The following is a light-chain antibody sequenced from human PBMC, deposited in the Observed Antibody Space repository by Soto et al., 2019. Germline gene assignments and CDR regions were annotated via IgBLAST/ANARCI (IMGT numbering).Light chain of an antibody. V-gene: IGKV1-39*01. J-gene: IGKJ1*01. CDR2: GAS. CDR3: QQSYSTPPT. CDR1: QSISSF. Sequence: DIPMTQSPSSLSASVGDSVTITCRASQSISSFLNWYQHKPGKAPKVLIYGASRLQSGVPTRFSGSGSGTDFTLTISSLHPEDFATYFCQQSYSTPPTFGQGTRVEIK.